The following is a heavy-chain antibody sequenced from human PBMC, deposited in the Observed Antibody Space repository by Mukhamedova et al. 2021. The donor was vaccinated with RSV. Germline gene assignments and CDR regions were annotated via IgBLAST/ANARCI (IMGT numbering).Heavy chain of an antibody. J-gene: IGHJ4*02. D-gene: IGHD2-2*01. Sequence: VSAISGSGGSTYYADSVKGRFTISRDNSENTLYVQMNSLRAEDTAVYYCAKGNCSSTSCSRTFDYWGQGTLVTVSS. CDR3: AKGNCSSTSCSRTFDY. CDR2: ISGSGGST. V-gene: IGHV3-23*01.